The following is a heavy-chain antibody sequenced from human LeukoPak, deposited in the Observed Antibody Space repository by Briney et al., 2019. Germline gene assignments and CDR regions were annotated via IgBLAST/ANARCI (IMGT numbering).Heavy chain of an antibody. J-gene: IGHJ4*02. D-gene: IGHD1-14*01. V-gene: IGHV3-30-3*01. CDR1: GFTFSSYA. CDR3: AKKLPANREFDY. Sequence: PGGSLRLSCAASGFTFSSYAMHWVRQAPGKGLEWVAVISNAGTNEYYRDSVKGRFTISRDNSKNTLYLQMNSLRAEDTAVYYCAKKLPANREFDYWGQGTLVTVSS. CDR2: ISNAGTNE.